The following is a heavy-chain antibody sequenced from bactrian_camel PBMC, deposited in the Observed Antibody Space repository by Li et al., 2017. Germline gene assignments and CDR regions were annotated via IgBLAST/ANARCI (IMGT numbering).Heavy chain of an antibody. CDR3: ATDIVY. CDR2: IDGDGRS. CDR1: GFPYSYYS. Sequence: HVQLVESGGGSVQAGGSLRLSCAASGFPYSYYSMAWFRQAPGKKREGVAGIDGDGRSRYADSVKGRFTISRDNAKNTLYLQLNSLKVEDTAMYYCATDIVYWGQGTQVTVS. V-gene: IGHV3S55*01. J-gene: IGHJ4*01.